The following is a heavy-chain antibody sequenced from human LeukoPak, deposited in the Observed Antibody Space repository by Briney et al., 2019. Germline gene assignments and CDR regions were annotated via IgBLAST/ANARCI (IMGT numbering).Heavy chain of an antibody. V-gene: IGHV1-2*02. CDR3: ARDGALDV. J-gene: IGHJ5*02. D-gene: IGHD4/OR15-4a*01. CDR1: GYTFTGYY. CDR2: INPESGGT. Sequence: ASVKVSCKASGYTFTGYYIHWLRQAPGQGLEWMGWINPESGGTKYAQKFQGRVTMTRDTSITTMFMELSSLRSDDTAVYYCARDGALDVWGQGTLVTVSS.